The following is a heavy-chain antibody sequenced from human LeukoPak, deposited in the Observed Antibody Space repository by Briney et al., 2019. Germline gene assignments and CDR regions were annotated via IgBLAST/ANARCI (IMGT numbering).Heavy chain of an antibody. CDR2: ISSSSSYT. CDR1: GFTFSDYY. V-gene: IGHV3-11*05. CDR3: VRAVSVSSYYFDC. D-gene: IGHD5/OR15-5a*01. J-gene: IGHJ4*02. Sequence: PGGSLRLSCAASGFTFSDYYMSWIRQAPGKGLEWISYISSSSSYTNYVDSVKGRFTISRDNAKNSLYLQMNSLRAEDTAVYYCVRAVSVSSYYFDCWGQGTLATVSS.